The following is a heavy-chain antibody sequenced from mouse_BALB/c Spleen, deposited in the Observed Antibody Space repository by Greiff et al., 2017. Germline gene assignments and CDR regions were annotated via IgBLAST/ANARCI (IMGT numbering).Heavy chain of an antibody. V-gene: IGHV3-6*02. D-gene: IGHD2-3*01. Sequence: ESGPGLVKPSQSLSLTCSVTGYSITSGYYCNWIRQFPGNILEWMGYISYDGSNNYNPSLKNRIPITRDTSKNQFFLKLNSVTTEDTATYYCASWWLLRGYAMDYWGQGTSVTVSS. CDR2: ISYDGSN. J-gene: IGHJ4*01. CDR3: ASWWLLRGYAMDY. CDR1: GYSITSGYY.